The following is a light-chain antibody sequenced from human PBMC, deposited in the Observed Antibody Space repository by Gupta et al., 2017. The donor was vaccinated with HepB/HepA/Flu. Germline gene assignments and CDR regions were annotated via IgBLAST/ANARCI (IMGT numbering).Light chain of an antibody. CDR1: SSNIGNNY. V-gene: IGLV1-51*02. Sequence: ETSAHKVTISCSGSSSNIGNNYVSWYQQLPGTAPKLLIYENNKRPSGIPDRFSGSKSGTSATLGITGLQTGDEADFYCGTWDSSLSAVVFGGGTKLTVL. CDR3: GTWDSSLSAVV. CDR2: ENN. J-gene: IGLJ2*01.